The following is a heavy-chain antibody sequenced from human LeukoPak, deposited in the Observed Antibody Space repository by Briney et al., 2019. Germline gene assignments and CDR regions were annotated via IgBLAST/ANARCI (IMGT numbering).Heavy chain of an antibody. Sequence: PGGSLRLSCTASGFTFGDYAMSWFRQAPGKGLEWVGFIRSKAYGGTTEYAASVKGRFTISRDDSKSIAYLQMNSLKTEDTAVYYCTRALMVRGVISGAFDIWGQGTMVTVSS. CDR2: IRSKAYGGTT. CDR1: GFTFGDYA. V-gene: IGHV3-49*03. J-gene: IGHJ3*02. CDR3: TRALMVRGVISGAFDI. D-gene: IGHD3-10*01.